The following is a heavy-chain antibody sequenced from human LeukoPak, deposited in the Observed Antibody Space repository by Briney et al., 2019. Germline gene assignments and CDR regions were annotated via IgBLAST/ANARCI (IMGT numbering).Heavy chain of an antibody. J-gene: IGHJ4*02. CDR1: GGSISSSDW. CDR2: IYYSGST. CDR3: ARVSGSYFDY. D-gene: IGHD1-26*01. Sequence: SETLSLTCAVSGGSISSSDWWSWGRQPPGKGLEWLGQIYYSGSTNYNASLKSRVTISVDKSKHQFSLTLSSVTAADTAVYSCARVSGSYFDYWGQGTLVTVSS. V-gene: IGHV4-4*02.